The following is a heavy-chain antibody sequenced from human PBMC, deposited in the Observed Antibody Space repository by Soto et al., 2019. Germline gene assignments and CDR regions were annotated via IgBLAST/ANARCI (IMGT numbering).Heavy chain of an antibody. Sequence: GGSLRLSCAASGFTFSDYYMSWIRRAPGKGLEWVSYISSSGSTIYYADSVKGRFTISRDNAKNSLYLQMNSLRAEDTAVYYCAIDSRYDFLIGYYRSKWIDPSGQATLVTVSS. CDR3: AIDSRYDFLIGYYRSKWIDP. J-gene: IGHJ5*02. CDR1: GFTFSDYY. V-gene: IGHV3-11*04. D-gene: IGHD3-3*01. CDR2: ISSSGSTI.